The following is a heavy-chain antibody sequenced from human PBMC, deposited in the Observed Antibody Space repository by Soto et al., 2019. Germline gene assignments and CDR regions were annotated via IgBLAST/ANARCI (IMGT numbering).Heavy chain of an antibody. CDR2: IYWDDDK. CDR1: GFSLTTSGVG. CDR3: AHRVLRTVFGLVTTTAIYFDF. Sequence: QITLNESGPTVVRPTETLTLTCRFSGFSLTTSGVGVGWIRQSPGKAPEWLALIYWDDDKRYIASLKSRLTITKDTSKSKVVLTVSDLDPTDTATYYCAHRVLRTVFGLVTTTAIYFDFWGQGTPVAVSS. J-gene: IGHJ4*02. D-gene: IGHD3-3*01. V-gene: IGHV2-5*02.